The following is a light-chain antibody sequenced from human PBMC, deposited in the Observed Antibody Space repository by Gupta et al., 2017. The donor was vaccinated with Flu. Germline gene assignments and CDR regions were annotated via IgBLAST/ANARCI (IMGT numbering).Light chain of an antibody. CDR3: QSADSSATWV. CDR2: KDN. J-gene: IGLJ3*02. CDR1: TWPKQY. Sequence: PGKTATITCSGDTWPKQYAYWYQQKPGHAPVLLYYKDNERPSGIPGRFSGSSSGTTVTITISGIQAEDDAYYYCQSADSSATWVFGGGTKLTVL. V-gene: IGLV3-25*03.